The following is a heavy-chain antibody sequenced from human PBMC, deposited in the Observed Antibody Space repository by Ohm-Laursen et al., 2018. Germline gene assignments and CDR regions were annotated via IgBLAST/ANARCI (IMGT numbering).Heavy chain of an antibody. CDR1: GFTFSKYA. J-gene: IGHJ4*01. CDR3: AKKPDYRLGY. D-gene: IGHD4-11*01. Sequence: SLRLSCAASGFTFSKYAMNWVRQAPGKGLQWVSSISATGGSTYYADSVRGRFTISRDNSNNTLYLHINSLRAEDTAVYYCAKKPDYRLGYWGHGTLVTVSS. CDR2: ISATGGST. V-gene: IGHV3-23*01.